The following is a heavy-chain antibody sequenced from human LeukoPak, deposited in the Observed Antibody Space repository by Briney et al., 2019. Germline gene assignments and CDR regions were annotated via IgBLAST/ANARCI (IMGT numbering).Heavy chain of an antibody. CDR3: ARDPKLDTAMVTCLDY. CDR2: INPSGGST. J-gene: IGHJ4*02. Sequence: ASVKVSCKASGYTFTSYGISWVRQAPGQGLEWMGIINPSGGSTSYAQKFQGRVTMTRDTSTSTVYMELSSLRSEDTAVYYCARDPKLDTAMVTCLDYWGQGTLVTVSS. CDR1: GYTFTSYG. V-gene: IGHV1-46*01. D-gene: IGHD5-18*01.